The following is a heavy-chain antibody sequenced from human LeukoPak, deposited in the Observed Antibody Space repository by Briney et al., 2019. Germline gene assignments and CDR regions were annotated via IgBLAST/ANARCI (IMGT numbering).Heavy chain of an antibody. V-gene: IGHV4-34*01. J-gene: IGHJ4*02. Sequence: ASETLSLXCAVYGGSFSGYYWSWIRQPPGKGLEWIGEINHSGSTNYNPSLTSRVTISVDTSKNQFSLKLSSVTAAGTAVYYCARGKSYYYDSSGYYPYYFDYWGLGTLVTVSS. CDR2: INHSGST. CDR3: ARGKSYYYDSSGYYPYYFDY. D-gene: IGHD3-22*01. CDR1: GGSFSGYY.